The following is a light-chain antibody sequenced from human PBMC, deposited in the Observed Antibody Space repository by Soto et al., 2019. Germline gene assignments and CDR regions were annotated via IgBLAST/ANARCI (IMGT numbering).Light chain of an antibody. J-gene: IGLJ1*01. Sequence: QSALTQPRSVSGSPGQSVTIPCSGTSSDVGYYSFVSWYQLHPGKAPKLMIYDVSKRPSGVPDRFSGSKSGNTASLTISGLQAEDEADYYCCSYAGSYTFYVFGTGTKVAVL. CDR1: SSDVGYYSF. CDR3: CSYAGSYTFYV. V-gene: IGLV2-11*01. CDR2: DVS.